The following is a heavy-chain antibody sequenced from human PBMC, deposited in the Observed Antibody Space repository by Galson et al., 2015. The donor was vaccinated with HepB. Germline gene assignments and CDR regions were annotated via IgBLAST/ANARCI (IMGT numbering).Heavy chain of an antibody. CDR2: ISHRGST. J-gene: IGHJ3*01. V-gene: IGHV4-39*07. CDR3: ARGNDYGSGTFYKSYGIDV. CDR1: GGSISSSSYY. D-gene: IGHD3-10*01. Sequence: LSLTCTVSGGSISSSSYYWGWIRQPPGKGLEWIGEISHRGSTNYNPSLKSRVTISVDTSKNQFSLKLRSLTAADTALYYCARGNDYGSGTFYKSYGIDVWGQGTMVIVSS.